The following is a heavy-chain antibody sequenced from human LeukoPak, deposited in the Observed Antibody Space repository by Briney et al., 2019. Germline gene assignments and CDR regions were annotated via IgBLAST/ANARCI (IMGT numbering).Heavy chain of an antibody. Sequence: GGSLRLSCAASGFTFNNYAMTWVRQAPGKGLEWVSVVSGSGDNTNYADSVKGRFTISRDNSKDTLFLQMNSLRTEDTAVYFCARWGNDYSQFDSWGQGTLVTVS. D-gene: IGHD4-11*01. CDR2: VSGSGDNT. J-gene: IGHJ4*02. CDR1: GFTFNNYA. V-gene: IGHV3-23*01. CDR3: ARWGNDYSQFDS.